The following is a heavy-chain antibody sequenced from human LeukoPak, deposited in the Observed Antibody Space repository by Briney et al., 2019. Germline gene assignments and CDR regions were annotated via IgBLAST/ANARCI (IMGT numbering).Heavy chain of an antibody. CDR3: ARTSRGNYYYYMDV. Sequence: ASVKVSCKASGYTFTTYNINWVRQAPGQGLEWMGIINPSGGSTSYAQKFQGRVTMTRDTSTSTVYMELSSLRSEDTAVYYCARTSRGNYYYYMDVWGKGTTVTISS. V-gene: IGHV1-46*01. D-gene: IGHD3-16*01. J-gene: IGHJ6*03. CDR1: GYTFTTYN. CDR2: INPSGGST.